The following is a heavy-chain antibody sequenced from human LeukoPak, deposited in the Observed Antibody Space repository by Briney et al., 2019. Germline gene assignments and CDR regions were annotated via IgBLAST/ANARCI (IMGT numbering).Heavy chain of an antibody. CDR2: ISYDGSNK. V-gene: IGHV3-30*18. Sequence: PGGSLRLSCAASGFTFSNYGMHWVRQAPGKGLEWVAVISYDGSNKYYADSVKGRFTISRDNSKNTLYLQMNSLRAEDTAVYYCAKEARYIYVWEAFDIWGQGTMVTVSS. D-gene: IGHD5-18*01. CDR1: GFTFSNYG. CDR3: AKEARYIYVWEAFDI. J-gene: IGHJ3*02.